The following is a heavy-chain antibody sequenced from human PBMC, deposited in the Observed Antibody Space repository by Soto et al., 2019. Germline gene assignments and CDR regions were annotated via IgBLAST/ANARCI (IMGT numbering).Heavy chain of an antibody. CDR3: ARAIRIAAAGTLWFDP. V-gene: IGHV1-18*01. Sequence: ASVKVSCKASGYTFTNYGISWVRQAPGQGLEWMGWISAYNGNTNYAQKFQGRVTMTTDTSTSTGYMELRSLRSDDTAVYYCARAIRIAAAGTLWFDPWGQGTLVTVSS. D-gene: IGHD6-13*01. J-gene: IGHJ5*02. CDR1: GYTFTNYG. CDR2: ISAYNGNT.